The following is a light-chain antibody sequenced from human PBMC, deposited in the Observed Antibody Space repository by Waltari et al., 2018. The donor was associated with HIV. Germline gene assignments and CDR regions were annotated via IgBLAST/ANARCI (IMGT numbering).Light chain of an antibody. CDR1: ALPNQY. V-gene: IGLV3-25*03. CDR2: KDN. J-gene: IGLJ2*01. Sequence: SYELTQPPSVSVSPGQTARITCSGDALPNQYAYWYKQKPGQAPVLVIYKDNERPSGIPGRISGSSSGTTGTLTISGVQAEDEADYYCQSADSSGTVVFGGGTKLTVL. CDR3: QSADSSGTVV.